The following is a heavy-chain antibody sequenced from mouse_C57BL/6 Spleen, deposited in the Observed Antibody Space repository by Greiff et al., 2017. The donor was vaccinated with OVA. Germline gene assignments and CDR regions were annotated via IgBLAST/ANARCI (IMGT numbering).Heavy chain of an antibody. Sequence: VQLVESGAELVRPGASVTLSCKASGYTFTDYEMHWVKQTPVHGLEWIGAIDPETGGTAYNQKFTGKAILTADKSSSTAYMELRSLTSEDSAVYYCTRSDSFDYWGQGTTLTVSS. CDR2: IDPETGGT. V-gene: IGHV1-15*01. CDR3: TRSDSFDY. CDR1: GYTFTDYE. J-gene: IGHJ2*01.